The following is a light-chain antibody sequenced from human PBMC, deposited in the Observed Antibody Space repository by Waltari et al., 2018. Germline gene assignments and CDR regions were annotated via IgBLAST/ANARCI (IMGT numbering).Light chain of an antibody. Sequence: QSALTQPASVSGSPGQSITISCTGSSSDVGGDDSASWYEDHPGQAPKVIIYDVNKRPSGVSDRFSGSKSGNTASLTISGLQAEDEATFYCSSQSTKNGVIFGGGTKVTVL. V-gene: IGLV2-14*03. CDR1: SSDVGGDDS. CDR2: DVN. CDR3: SSQSTKNGVI. J-gene: IGLJ2*01.